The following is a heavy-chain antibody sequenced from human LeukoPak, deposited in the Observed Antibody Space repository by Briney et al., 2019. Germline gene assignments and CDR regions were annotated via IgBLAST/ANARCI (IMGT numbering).Heavy chain of an antibody. D-gene: IGHD6-13*01. J-gene: IGHJ4*02. V-gene: IGHV4-4*02. CDR3: ARGAGMAAAGMGFDY. CDR1: GGSISSSNW. CDR2: IYHSGST. Sequence: PSETLSLTCTVSGGSISSSNWWSWVRQPPGKGLEWIGEIYHSGSTNYNPSLKSRVTISVDKSKNQFSLKLSSVTAADTAVYYCARGAGMAAAGMGFDYWGQGTLVTVSS.